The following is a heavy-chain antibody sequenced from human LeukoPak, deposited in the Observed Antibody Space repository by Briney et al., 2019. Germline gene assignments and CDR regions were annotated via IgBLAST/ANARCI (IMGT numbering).Heavy chain of an antibody. CDR1: GGSISSYY. Sequence: SETLSLTCTVSGGSISSYYWSWIRQPPGKGLEWIGYIYTSGRTHYNPPLKSRVPISVDTSKNPFSLKLRSVTAADTAVYYCARSTRGTKRGFDPWGQGTLVTVSS. CDR3: ARSTRGTKRGFDP. D-gene: IGHD2-8*01. V-gene: IGHV4-4*09. J-gene: IGHJ5*02. CDR2: IYTSGRT.